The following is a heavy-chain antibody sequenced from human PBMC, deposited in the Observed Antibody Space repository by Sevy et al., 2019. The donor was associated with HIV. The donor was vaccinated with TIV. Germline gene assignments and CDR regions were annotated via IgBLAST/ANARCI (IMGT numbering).Heavy chain of an antibody. J-gene: IGHJ5*02. V-gene: IGHV3-30*18. CDR1: GFTFFEYG. CDR2: ISHDGINK. Sequence: GGSLRLSCGASGFTFFEYGIHWVRQAPGKGLEWVAVISHDGINKYYADTVKGRFTISRDNSNNTVSLQMNSLRAEDTAVYYCAKGRGYSYGEGGFDAWGQGTLVTVSS. CDR3: AKGRGYSYGEGGFDA. D-gene: IGHD5-18*01.